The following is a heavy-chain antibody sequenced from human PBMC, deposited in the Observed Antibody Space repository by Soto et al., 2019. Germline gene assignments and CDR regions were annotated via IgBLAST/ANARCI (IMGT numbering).Heavy chain of an antibody. CDR1: GFSLSARGEA. CDR2: IYWDDDK. Sequence: QITLKESGPTLVKPTETLTLTCTFSGFSLSARGEAVGWIRQPPGKAPESLAIIYWDDDKHYSPSLRTTFSITKDTSKNQVVLTMTNMDPVDTATYFCAHRPISSTWHHAYDVWGPGTMVTVSS. D-gene: IGHD6-6*01. CDR3: AHRPISSTWHHAYDV. V-gene: IGHV2-5*02. J-gene: IGHJ3*01.